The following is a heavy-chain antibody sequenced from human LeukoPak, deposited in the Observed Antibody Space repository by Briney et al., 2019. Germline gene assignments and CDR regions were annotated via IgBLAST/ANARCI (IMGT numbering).Heavy chain of an antibody. Sequence: SETLSLTCTVSGGSISSYYWSWIRQPPGKGLEWIGYVYYSGSTKYNPSLKSRVTISVDTSNNQFSLKLSSVTAADAAVYYCARHGTTMVRGITVYYLDYWGQGTLVTVSS. D-gene: IGHD3-10*01. CDR1: GGSISSYY. J-gene: IGHJ4*02. CDR2: VYYSGST. CDR3: ARHGTTMVRGITVYYLDY. V-gene: IGHV4-59*08.